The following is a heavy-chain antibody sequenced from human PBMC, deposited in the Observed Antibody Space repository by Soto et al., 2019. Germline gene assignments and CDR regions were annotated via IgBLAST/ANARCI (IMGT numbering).Heavy chain of an antibody. J-gene: IGHJ6*02. Sequence: GASVKVSCKASGYTFTSYGISWVRQAPGQGLEWMGWISAYNGNTNYAQKLQGRVTITTDTSTSTAYMELRSLRSEDTAVYYCASSNIAAAPYGMDVWGQGTTVTVSS. V-gene: IGHV1-18*01. CDR2: ISAYNGNT. D-gene: IGHD6-13*01. CDR3: ASSNIAAAPYGMDV. CDR1: GYTFTSYG.